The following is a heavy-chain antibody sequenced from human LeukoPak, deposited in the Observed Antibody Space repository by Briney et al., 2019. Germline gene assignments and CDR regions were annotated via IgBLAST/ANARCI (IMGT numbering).Heavy chain of an antibody. V-gene: IGHV4-59*01. CDR3: ARVTGYTIEDYFDY. D-gene: IGHD3-9*01. J-gene: IGHJ4*02. CDR2: IYYSGST. Sequence: SQTLSLTCTVSGGSISSYYWSWIRQPPGKGLEWIGYIYYSGSTNYNPSLKSRVTISVKTSKNQFSLKLRSVTAADTAVYYCARVTGYTIEDYFDYWGQGTLVTVSS. CDR1: GGSISSYY.